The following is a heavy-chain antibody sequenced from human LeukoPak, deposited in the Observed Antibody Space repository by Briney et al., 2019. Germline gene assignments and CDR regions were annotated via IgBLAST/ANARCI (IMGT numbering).Heavy chain of an antibody. J-gene: IGHJ6*03. Sequence: GGSLRLSCAASEFSVGSNYMTWVRQAPGKGLEWVSLIYSGGSTYYADSVKGRFTISRDNSKNTLYLQMNSLRAEDTAVYYCARTRVRGVIFHYYYYMDVWGKGTTVTISS. CDR1: EFSVGSNY. CDR2: IYSGGST. V-gene: IGHV3-66*01. D-gene: IGHD3-10*01. CDR3: ARTRVRGVIFHYYYYMDV.